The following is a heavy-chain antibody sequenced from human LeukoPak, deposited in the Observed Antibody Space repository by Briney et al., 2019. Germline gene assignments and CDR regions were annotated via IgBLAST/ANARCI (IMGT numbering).Heavy chain of an antibody. CDR3: ARVRRGFGDAFDI. CDR2: ISSSSSYI. J-gene: IGHJ3*02. Sequence: GGSLRLSCAASGFTFSSYSMNWVRQAPGKGLEWVSSISSSSSYIYYADSVKGRFTISRDNAKNSLYLQMNSLRAEDTAVYYCARVRRGFGDAFDIWGQGTMVTVSS. CDR1: GFTFSSYS. D-gene: IGHD3-10*01. V-gene: IGHV3-21*01.